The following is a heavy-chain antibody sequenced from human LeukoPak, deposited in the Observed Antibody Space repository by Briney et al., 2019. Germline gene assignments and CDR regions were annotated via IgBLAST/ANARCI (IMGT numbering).Heavy chain of an antibody. D-gene: IGHD4-23*01. Sequence: SETLSLTCSVSGGSISSSSYYWGWIRQPPGKGLEWIGSIYYSGSTYYNPSLKSRVTISVDTSKNQFSLKLSSVTAADTAVYYCARGRGGLPSGYWGQGTLVTVSS. CDR1: GGSISSSSYY. CDR3: ARGRGGLPSGY. V-gene: IGHV4-39*07. CDR2: IYYSGST. J-gene: IGHJ4*02.